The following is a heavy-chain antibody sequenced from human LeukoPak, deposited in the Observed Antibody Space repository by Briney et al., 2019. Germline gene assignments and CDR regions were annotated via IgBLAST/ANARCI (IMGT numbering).Heavy chain of an antibody. CDR3: ARRAGHYYGSGRPHFDY. CDR2: IYPGDSDT. V-gene: IGHV5-51*01. Sequence: GESLKISCKGSVYSFTSYWIGWVRQMPGKGLEWMGIIYPGDSDTRYSPSFQGQVTISADKSISTAYLQWSSLKASDTAMYYCARRAGHYYGSGRPHFDYWGQGTLVTVSS. J-gene: IGHJ4*02. CDR1: VYSFTSYW. D-gene: IGHD3-10*01.